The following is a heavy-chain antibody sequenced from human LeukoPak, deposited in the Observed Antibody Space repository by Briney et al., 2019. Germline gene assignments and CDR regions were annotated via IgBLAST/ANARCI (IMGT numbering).Heavy chain of an antibody. CDR2: IGKSGIYA. D-gene: IGHD1-26*01. CDR1: DFTFSSYD. J-gene: IGHJ4*02. V-gene: IGHV3-21*01. Sequence: GGSLRLSCAASDFTFSSYDMNWVRQAPGKGLEWVSSIGKSGIYAYYADSVKGRFTISRDNAKNSPFLQMNNLRVEDTALYYCAIFGPSHGSFGGWGQGTLVTVSS. CDR3: AIFGPSHGSFGG.